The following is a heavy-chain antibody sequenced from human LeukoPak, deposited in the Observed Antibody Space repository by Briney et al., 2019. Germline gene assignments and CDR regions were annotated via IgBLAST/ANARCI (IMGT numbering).Heavy chain of an antibody. CDR3: AKDERGYYDSSGYFDY. Sequence: PGGSLRLSCAASGFTFSSYAMSWVRQAPGKGLEWVSAISGSGGSTYYADSVKGRFTISRDNSKNTLYLQMNSLRAEDTAVYYCAKDERGYYDSSGYFDYWGQGTLVTVSS. D-gene: IGHD3-22*01. V-gene: IGHV3-23*01. CDR2: ISGSGGST. J-gene: IGHJ4*02. CDR1: GFTFSSYA.